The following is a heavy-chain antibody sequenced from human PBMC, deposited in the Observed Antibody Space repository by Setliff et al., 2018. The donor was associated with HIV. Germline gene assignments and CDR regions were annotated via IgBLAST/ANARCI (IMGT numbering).Heavy chain of an antibody. D-gene: IGHD3-22*01. CDR3: GRQVPVPGVAVTPIDY. CDR2: IFYTGST. V-gene: IGHV4-59*08. Sequence: SETLPLTCTVSGGAISSYYWTGLRQFPGKGLEWTGFIFYTGSTAYNPSLNSRVTISVDTSKNQFSLQVTSGTAADTAVYYCGRQVPVPGVAVTPIDYWGQGTLVTVSS. J-gene: IGHJ4*02. CDR1: GGAISSYY.